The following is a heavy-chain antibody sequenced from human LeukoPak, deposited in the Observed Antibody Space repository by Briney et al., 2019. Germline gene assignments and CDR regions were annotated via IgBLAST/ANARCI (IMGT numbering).Heavy chain of an antibody. V-gene: IGHV4-59*01. D-gene: IGHD6-19*01. CDR2: IYYSGST. J-gene: IGHJ5*02. CDR1: GGSISSYY. Sequence: SETLSLTCTVSGGSISSYYWSWIRQPPGKGLEWIGYIYYSGSTNYNPSLKSRVTISVDTSKNQFSLKLSSVTAADTAVYYCAREVVSSGWYRGFDPWGRGTLVTVSS. CDR3: AREVVSSGWYRGFDP.